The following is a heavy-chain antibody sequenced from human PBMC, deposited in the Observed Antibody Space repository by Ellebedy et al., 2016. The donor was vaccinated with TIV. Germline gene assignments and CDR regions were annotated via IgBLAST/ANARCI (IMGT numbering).Heavy chain of an antibody. V-gene: IGHV4-4*07. D-gene: IGHD5-12*01. CDR1: GDSISRYY. CDR2: LYSGGST. J-gene: IGHJ4*02. CDR3: ARAPRVYTPEFDY. Sequence: MPGGSLRLSCTVSGDSISRYYWSWIRQSAGKGLEWIGRLYSGGSTNYNSSLRSRVTMSVDTSKNQFSLRLSSVTAADTAVYYCARAPRVYTPEFDYWGQGILVTVSS.